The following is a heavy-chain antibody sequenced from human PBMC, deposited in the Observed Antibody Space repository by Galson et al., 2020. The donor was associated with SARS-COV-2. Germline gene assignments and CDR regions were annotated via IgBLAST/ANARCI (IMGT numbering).Heavy chain of an antibody. CDR3: ARDEGIRGXXXXXXXXXXXV. CDR1: GFPFSTYS. D-gene: IGHD5-12*01. Sequence: NSGGSLRLSCAASGFPFSTYSMNWVRLAPGKGLEWVSSISTSSSYTYYVDSVKGRFSISRDNPRNSLYLQMNSLRAEDTAVYYCARDEGIRGXXXXXXXXXXXVXGQGTTVTVSS. CDR2: ISTSSSYT. J-gene: IGHJ6*02. V-gene: IGHV3-21*01.